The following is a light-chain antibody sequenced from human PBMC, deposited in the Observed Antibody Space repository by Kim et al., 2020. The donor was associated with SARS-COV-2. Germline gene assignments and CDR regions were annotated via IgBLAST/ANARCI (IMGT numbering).Light chain of an antibody. CDR3: QQYEIYWT. CDR2: KAS. J-gene: IGKJ1*01. V-gene: IGKV1-5*03. Sequence: DIQMTQSPSTLSASVGDRVTITCRASQNIDNWLAWYQQKPGKAPKLLIYKASRLHSGVPSRFSGSGSGTEFTLTIFSLQPDDFAIYFCQQYEIYWTFGLGTKVDIK. CDR1: QNIDNW.